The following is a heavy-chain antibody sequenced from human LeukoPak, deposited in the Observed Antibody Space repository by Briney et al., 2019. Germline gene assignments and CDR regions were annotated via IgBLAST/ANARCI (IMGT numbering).Heavy chain of an antibody. CDR3: ARDGSGSEPNAFDI. Sequence: GGSLRLSCAASGFTFSSYSMNWVRQAPGKGLGWVSSISSSSSYIYYADSVKGRFTISRDNAKNSLYLQLNSLRAEDTAVYYCARDGSGSEPNAFDIWGQGTMVTVSS. J-gene: IGHJ3*02. CDR1: GFTFSSYS. CDR2: ISSSSSYI. D-gene: IGHD3-10*01. V-gene: IGHV3-21*01.